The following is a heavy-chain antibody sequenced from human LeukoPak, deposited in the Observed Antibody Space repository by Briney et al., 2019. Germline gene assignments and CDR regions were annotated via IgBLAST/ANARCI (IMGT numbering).Heavy chain of an antibody. V-gene: IGHV3-21*01. CDR1: GFTFSSYS. D-gene: IGHD3-10*01. J-gene: IGHJ4*02. CDR3: ARGLLQYGSGFYYFDY. Sequence: PGGSLRLSCAASGFTFSSYSMNWVRQAPGKGLEWVSSISSSSSYIYYADSVKGRFTISGDNAKNSLYLQMNSLRAEDTAVYYCARGLLQYGSGFYYFDYWGQGTLVTVSS. CDR2: ISSSSSYI.